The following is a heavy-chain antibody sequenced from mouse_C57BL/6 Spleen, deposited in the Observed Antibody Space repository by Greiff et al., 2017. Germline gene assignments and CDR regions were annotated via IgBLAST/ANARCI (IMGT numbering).Heavy chain of an antibody. CDR2: IRNKANNHAT. CDR3: TRLYDYDYAMDY. Sequence: EVKLMESGGGLVQPGGSMKLSCAASGFTFSDAWMDWVRQSPEKGLEWVAEIRNKANNHATYYAESVKGRFTISRDDSKSSVYLQMNSLRAEDTGIYYCTRLYDYDYAMDYWGQGTSVTVSS. V-gene: IGHV6-6*01. D-gene: IGHD2-4*01. CDR1: GFTFSDAW. J-gene: IGHJ4*01.